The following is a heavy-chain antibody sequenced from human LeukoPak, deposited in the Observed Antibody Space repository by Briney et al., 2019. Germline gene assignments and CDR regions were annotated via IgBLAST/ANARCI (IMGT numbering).Heavy chain of an antibody. Sequence: PSETLSLTCTVSGGSISSSSYYWGWIRQPPGKGLEWIGSIYYTGTTYYNPSLKSRVTISLDMYTNQFSLKLSSVTAADTAVYYCVASSAYYGQSEYWGPGTLVTVSS. J-gene: IGHJ4*02. CDR1: GGSISSSSYY. V-gene: IGHV4-39*07. CDR2: IYYTGTT. CDR3: VASSAYYGQSEY. D-gene: IGHD3-22*01.